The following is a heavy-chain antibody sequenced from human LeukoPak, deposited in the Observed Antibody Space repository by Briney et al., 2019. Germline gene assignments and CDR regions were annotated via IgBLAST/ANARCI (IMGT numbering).Heavy chain of an antibody. D-gene: IGHD5-18*01. Sequence: PGGSLRLSCAASGFTFSSYSMNWVRQAPGKGLEWVSSISSSSYIYYADSVKGRFTISRDNAKNSLYLQMNSLRAEDTAVYYCARDGYSYGSGAFDIWGQGTMVTVSS. V-gene: IGHV3-21*01. CDR1: GFTFSSYS. CDR3: ARDGYSYGSGAFDI. J-gene: IGHJ3*02. CDR2: ISSSSYI.